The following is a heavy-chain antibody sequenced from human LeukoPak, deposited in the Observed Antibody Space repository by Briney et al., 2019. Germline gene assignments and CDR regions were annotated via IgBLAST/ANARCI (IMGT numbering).Heavy chain of an antibody. CDR2: IDTSGNT. D-gene: IGHD3-10*01. V-gene: IGHV4-4*07. Sequence: SETLTLTCTLSGGSISFYGWSWIRQPAGKGLEWMGRIDTSGNTNYNPSLNGRVTMSVDTSKTHFYLNLRSVTAADTAIYYCARRIVRGDSAPDIWGQGTMVTVSS. CDR1: GGSISFYG. CDR3: ARRIVRGDSAPDI. J-gene: IGHJ3*02.